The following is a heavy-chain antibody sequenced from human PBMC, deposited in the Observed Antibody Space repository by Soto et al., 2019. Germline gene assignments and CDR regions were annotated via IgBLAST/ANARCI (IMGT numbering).Heavy chain of an antibody. V-gene: IGHV3-23*01. J-gene: IGHJ3*01. CDR2: LSRGGGTT. D-gene: IGHD6-6*01. CDR1: GFTFSSHG. CDR3: SKDGQYRTDVFDV. Sequence: EAQLLESGGDWAQPGGSLRLSCAASGFTFSSHGMSWVRQAPGKGLEWIAGLSRGGGTTYYADSVKGRFTISRDNSKNMLDLIMNSLKVEDTALYYCSKDGQYRTDVFDVWGQGTMVTVSS.